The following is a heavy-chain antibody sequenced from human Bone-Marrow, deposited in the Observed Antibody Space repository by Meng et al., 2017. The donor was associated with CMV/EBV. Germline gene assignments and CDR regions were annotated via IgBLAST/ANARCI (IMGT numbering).Heavy chain of an antibody. D-gene: IGHD3-16*01. J-gene: IGHJ4*02. CDR2: IKLDGSTQ. CDR3: ARHGSWGFDS. CDR1: GFSFSNSW. V-gene: IGHV3-7*01. Sequence: GESLKISCTASGFSFSNSWMGWVRLAPGRGLEWVANIKLDGSTQYYGDSVKGRFIVSRDNAKNSLYLQMNNLRVEDSALYYCARHGSWGFDSWGQGTPVTVSS.